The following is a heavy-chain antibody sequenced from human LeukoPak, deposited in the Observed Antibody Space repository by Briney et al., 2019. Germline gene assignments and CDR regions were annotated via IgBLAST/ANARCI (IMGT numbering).Heavy chain of an antibody. Sequence: SETLSLTCTVSGGSISSYYWSWIRQPAGKGLEWIGRICTSGSTNYNPSLKSRVTMSVDTSKNQFSLKLSSVTAADTAVYYCARGPYNNYDFWSGYFDYWGQGTLVTVSS. J-gene: IGHJ4*02. D-gene: IGHD3-3*01. CDR2: ICTSGST. CDR1: GGSISSYY. V-gene: IGHV4-4*07. CDR3: ARGPYNNYDFWSGYFDY.